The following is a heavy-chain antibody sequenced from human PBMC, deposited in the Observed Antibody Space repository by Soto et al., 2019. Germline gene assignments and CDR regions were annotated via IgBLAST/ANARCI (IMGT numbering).Heavy chain of an antibody. CDR2: INHSGST. V-gene: IGHV4-34*01. CDR3: ARGLRFDRGVAIRNWFDP. CDR1: GGSFSGYY. J-gene: IGHJ5*02. Sequence: SETLSLTCAVYGGSFSGYYWSWIRQPPGKGLEWIGEINHSGSTNYNPSLKSRVTISVDTSKNQFSLKLSSVTAADTAVYYCARGLRFDRGVAIRNWFDPWGQGTLVTVSS. D-gene: IGHD3-10*01.